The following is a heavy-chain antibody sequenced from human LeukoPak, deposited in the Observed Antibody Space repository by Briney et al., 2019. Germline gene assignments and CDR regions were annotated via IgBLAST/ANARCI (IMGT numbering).Heavy chain of an antibody. D-gene: IGHD6-19*01. CDR3: ARSSGWSPFDH. Sequence: SETLSLTCTDSGGSISSYYWSWIRQPPGKGLEWIGYIYYSGSTNYNPSLKSRVTIILDTSKNQFSLKLSSVTAADTAVYYCARSSGWSPFDHWGQETLVTVSS. CDR2: IYYSGST. V-gene: IGHV4-59*01. J-gene: IGHJ4*02. CDR1: GGSISSYY.